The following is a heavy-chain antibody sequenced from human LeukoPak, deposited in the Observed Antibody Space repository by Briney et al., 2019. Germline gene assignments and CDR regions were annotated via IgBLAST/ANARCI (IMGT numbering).Heavy chain of an antibody. Sequence: SETLSLTCTVSGGSISSGGYYWSWIRQHPGKGLEWIGYIYYSGSTYYNPSLKSRVTISVDTSKNQFSLKLSSVTAADTAVYYCARDVGRDGYNLGSAFDIWGQGTMVTVSS. V-gene: IGHV4-31*03. CDR3: ARDVGRDGYNLGSAFDI. CDR2: IYYSGST. D-gene: IGHD5-24*01. CDR1: GGSISSGGYY. J-gene: IGHJ3*02.